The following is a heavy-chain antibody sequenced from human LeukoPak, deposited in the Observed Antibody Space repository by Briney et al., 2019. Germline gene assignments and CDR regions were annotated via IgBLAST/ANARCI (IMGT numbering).Heavy chain of an antibody. V-gene: IGHV4-39*07. J-gene: IGHJ4*02. CDR2: INHSGST. Sequence: SETLSLTCTVSGGSISSSSYYWSWIRQPPGKGLEWIGEINHSGSTNYNPSLKSRVTISVDTSKNQFSLKLSSVTAADTAVYYCARARRDDYVWGSYRYTGYFDYWGQGTLVTVSS. CDR1: GGSISSSSYY. CDR3: ARARRDDYVWGSYRYTGYFDY. D-gene: IGHD3-16*02.